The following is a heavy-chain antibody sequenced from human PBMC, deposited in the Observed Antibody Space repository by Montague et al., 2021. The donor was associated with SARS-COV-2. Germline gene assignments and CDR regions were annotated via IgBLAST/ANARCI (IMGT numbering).Heavy chain of an antibody. V-gene: IGHV3-7*01. Sequence: SLRLSCAASGFTFSSYWMSWVRQAPGKGLEWVANIKQDGSEKYYEDSVKGRFTISRDNAKNSLYLQMNSLRAEDTAVYYCARDTMVRGVRYYYYGTDVWGQGTAVTVSS. CDR3: ARDTMVRGVRYYYYGTDV. J-gene: IGHJ6*02. D-gene: IGHD3-10*01. CDR2: IKQDGSEK. CDR1: GFTFSSYW.